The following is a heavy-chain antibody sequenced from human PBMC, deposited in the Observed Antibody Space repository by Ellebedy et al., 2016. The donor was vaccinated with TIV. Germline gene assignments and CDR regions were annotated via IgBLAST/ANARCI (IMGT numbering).Heavy chain of an antibody. D-gene: IGHD4-23*01. CDR2: ISWNSGKI. V-gene: IGHV3-9*01. Sequence: SLKISCAASGFTFDEYGMHWVRQAPGKGLEWVSGISWNSGKIGYADSVKGRFTISRDNAKNSLYLQMNSLRAEDTSLYSCARDRSVVMASDAFDIWGQGTMVTVSS. CDR3: ARDRSVVMASDAFDI. J-gene: IGHJ3*02. CDR1: GFTFDEYG.